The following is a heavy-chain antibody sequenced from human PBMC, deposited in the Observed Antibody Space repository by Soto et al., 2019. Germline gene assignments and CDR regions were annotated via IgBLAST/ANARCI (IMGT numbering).Heavy chain of an antibody. CDR3: ARGVRDYSNFYYYYYMDV. J-gene: IGHJ6*03. CDR1: CGSFSGYY. D-gene: IGHD4-4*01. Sequence: SETLSLTCAVYCGSFSGYYWSWIRQPPGKGLEWIGEINHSGSTNYNPSLKSRVTISVDTSKNQFSLKLSSVTAADTAVYYCARGVRDYSNFYYYYYMDVWGKGTTVTVSS. V-gene: IGHV4-34*01. CDR2: INHSGST.